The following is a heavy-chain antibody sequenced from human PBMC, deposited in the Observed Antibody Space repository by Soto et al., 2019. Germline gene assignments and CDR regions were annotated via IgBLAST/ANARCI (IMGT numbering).Heavy chain of an antibody. CDR3: ARAARFPTTCFDS. J-gene: IGHJ5*01. D-gene: IGHD6-25*01. CDR1: GGSFSGYY. CDR2: VNHSGEA. Sequence: SETLSLTCAVYGGSFSGYYWIWVRQPPGKGLEWIGEVNHSGEATYNPSLQSRVTISLDTTNNHFPLKMTSVTAADTAIYFCARAARFPTTCFDSWGQGTQVTVSS. V-gene: IGHV4-34*01.